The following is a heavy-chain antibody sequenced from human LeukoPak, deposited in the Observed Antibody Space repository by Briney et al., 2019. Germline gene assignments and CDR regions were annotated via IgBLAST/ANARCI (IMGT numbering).Heavy chain of an antibody. CDR3: ARQYCSSTNCYTGSSYYLDY. Sequence: GESLKISCKGSGYSFSNYWIGWVRQLPGKGLEWMGIIYPGDSATRYIPSFQGQVTISADKSISTAYLQWSSLKASDTAMYYCARQYCSSTNCYTGSSYYLDYWGQGTLVTVSS. D-gene: IGHD2-2*02. V-gene: IGHV5-51*01. J-gene: IGHJ4*02. CDR1: GYSFSNYW. CDR2: IYPGDSAT.